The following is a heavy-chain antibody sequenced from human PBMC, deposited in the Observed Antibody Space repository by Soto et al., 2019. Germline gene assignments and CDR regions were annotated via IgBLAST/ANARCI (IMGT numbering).Heavy chain of an antibody. CDR3: ASEDSAVLALDY. CDR2: FNPNSGDT. Sequence: GASVKVSCKASGYTFTAYSMHWVRQAPGQGLEWIGWFNPNSGDTVYAEKFQGRVTLTRDTSISTAYMELSSLRSDDTALYYCASEDSAVLALDYWGKGTQVTVSS. D-gene: IGHD6-19*01. V-gene: IGHV1-2*02. CDR1: GYTFTAYS. J-gene: IGHJ4*02.